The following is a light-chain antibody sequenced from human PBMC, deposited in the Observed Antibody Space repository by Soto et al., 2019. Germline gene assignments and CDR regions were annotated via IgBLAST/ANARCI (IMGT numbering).Light chain of an antibody. Sequence: DIQMTQSPFSLSASVGDRVTITCRASQSISSYLNWNQQKPGKAPKLLIYAASSLQSGVPSRFNGSVSGTDFTLTISSLQPEDFATDYFQQSYSTPPYTFGQGTKLEIK. J-gene: IGKJ2*01. CDR3: QQSYSTPPYT. V-gene: IGKV1-39*01. CDR1: QSISSY. CDR2: AAS.